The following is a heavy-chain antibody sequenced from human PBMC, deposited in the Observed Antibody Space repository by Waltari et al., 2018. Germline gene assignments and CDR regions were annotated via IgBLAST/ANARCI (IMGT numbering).Heavy chain of an antibody. CDR1: GFTFSSYG. CDR3: AKDDTAMGPFDY. V-gene: IGHV3-30*02. Sequence: QVQLVESGGGVVQPGGSLRLSCAASGFTFSSYGMHWVRQAPGKGLEWVAFIRYDGSNKYYADSVKGRFTISRDNSKNTLYLQMNSLRAEDTAVYYCAKDDTAMGPFDYWGQGTLVTVAS. D-gene: IGHD5-18*01. J-gene: IGHJ4*02. CDR2: IRYDGSNK.